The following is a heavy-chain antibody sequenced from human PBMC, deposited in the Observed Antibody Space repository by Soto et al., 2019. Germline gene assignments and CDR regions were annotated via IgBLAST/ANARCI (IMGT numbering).Heavy chain of an antibody. CDR1: GFTFSDYY. V-gene: IGHV3-11*06. CDR2: ISSSSSYT. J-gene: IGHJ6*02. D-gene: IGHD3-3*01. Sequence: GGSLRLSCAASGFTFSDYYMSWIRQAPGKGLEWVSYISSSSSYTNYADSVKGRFTIARDNAKNSLRLQMNSLRAGDTAVYYCARAGLRFLEWTGDGMDVWGQGTTVTVSS. CDR3: ARAGLRFLEWTGDGMDV.